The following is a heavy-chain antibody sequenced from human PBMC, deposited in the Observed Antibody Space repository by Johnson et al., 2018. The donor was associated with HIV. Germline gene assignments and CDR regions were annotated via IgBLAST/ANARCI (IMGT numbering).Heavy chain of an antibody. CDR1: GFTFSSYA. J-gene: IGHJ3*02. CDR3: ARDAQWGRRPDGFDI. Sequence: QVQLVESGGGVVQPGRSLRLSCAASGFTFSSYAMHWVRQAPAKGLAWVAVISYDGSDKYYADSVKGRFTISRDNAKNSLYLQMNSLRAEDTAVYYCARDAQWGRRPDGFDIWGQGTMVTVSS. CDR2: ISYDGSDK. D-gene: IGHD1-26*01. V-gene: IGHV3-30*04.